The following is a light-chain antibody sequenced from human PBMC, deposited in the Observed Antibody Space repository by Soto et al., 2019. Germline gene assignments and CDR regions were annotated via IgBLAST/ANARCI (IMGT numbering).Light chain of an antibody. CDR1: QSVLYSSNNKNY. Sequence: DIVMTQSPDSLAVSLGERATINCKSSQSVLYSSNNKNYLAWYQQKPGQPPKLLIYWASTRESGVPDRFSGSGSGTDFTLTICSRQAEDVAVYYCQQYYSTLTWTFGQGTKVEIK. J-gene: IGKJ1*01. CDR3: QQYYSTLTWT. CDR2: WAS. V-gene: IGKV4-1*01.